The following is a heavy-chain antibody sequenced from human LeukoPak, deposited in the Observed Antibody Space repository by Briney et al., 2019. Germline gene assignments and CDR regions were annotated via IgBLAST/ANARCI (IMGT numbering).Heavy chain of an antibody. V-gene: IGHV3-21*01. CDR1: GFTFGSYS. Sequence: GGSLRLSCAASGFTFGSYSMNWVRQAPGKGLEWVSSISSSSSYIYYADSVKGRFTISRDNAKNSLYLQMNSLRAEDTAVYYCARVVVAATGGFDPWGQGTLVTVSS. D-gene: IGHD2-15*01. J-gene: IGHJ5*02. CDR3: ARVVVAATGGFDP. CDR2: ISSSSSYI.